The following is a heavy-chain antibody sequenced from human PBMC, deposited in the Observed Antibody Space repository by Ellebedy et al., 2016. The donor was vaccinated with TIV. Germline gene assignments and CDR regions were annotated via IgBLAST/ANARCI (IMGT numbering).Heavy chain of an antibody. CDR2: ISAYNGNT. Sequence: AASVKVSCKASGYTFTSYGISWVRQAPGEGLEVMGWISAYNGNTKYAQKLQGRVTMTTETSTRTADMELRSLRSDDTAVYYCARADLVRGVGGMDVWGQGTTVTVSS. CDR3: ARADLVRGVGGMDV. D-gene: IGHD3-10*01. J-gene: IGHJ6*02. V-gene: IGHV1-18*01. CDR1: GYTFTSYG.